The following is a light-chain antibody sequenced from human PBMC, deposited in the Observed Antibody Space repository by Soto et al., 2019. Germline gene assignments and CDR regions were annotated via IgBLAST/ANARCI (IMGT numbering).Light chain of an antibody. CDR3: MQGTHWPIT. J-gene: IGKJ5*01. V-gene: IGKV2-30*02. CDR1: QSLVHSDGIAY. Sequence: DVVMTQSPLSLPVTLGQPASISCRSNQSLVHSDGIAYFSWFQQRPGRSPRRLIYKVSNRDSGVPARFSVSESGTDFALKISRVEAEYVGVYYCMQGTHWPITFGQGTRLEIK. CDR2: KVS.